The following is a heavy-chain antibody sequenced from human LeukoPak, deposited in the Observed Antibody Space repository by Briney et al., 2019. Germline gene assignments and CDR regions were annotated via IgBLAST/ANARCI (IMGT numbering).Heavy chain of an antibody. CDR2: ISSSSSYI. J-gene: IGHJ5*02. Sequence: GGSLRLSCAASGFTFSSYSMNWVRQAPGKGLEWVSSISSSSSYIYYADSAKGRFTISRDNAKNSLYLQMNSLRAEDTAVYYCAKGRYAKFDPWGQGTLVTVSS. CDR1: GFTFSSYS. D-gene: IGHD1-1*01. V-gene: IGHV3-21*01. CDR3: AKGRYAKFDP.